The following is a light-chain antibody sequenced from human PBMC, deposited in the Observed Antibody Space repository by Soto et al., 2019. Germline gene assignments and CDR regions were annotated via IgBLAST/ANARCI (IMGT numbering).Light chain of an antibody. J-gene: IGKJ1*01. CDR2: DAF. Sequence: DVQMTQSPPTLSSSLGDRVTITCRASQSVDNWLAWYQQKPGKAPQLLIYDAFSLKSGVSSRFSGSRSGTEFALTISSLQPDDSATYYCQQYDSRPPTFGQGTKVDIK. CDR1: QSVDNW. CDR3: QQYDSRPPT. V-gene: IGKV1-5*01.